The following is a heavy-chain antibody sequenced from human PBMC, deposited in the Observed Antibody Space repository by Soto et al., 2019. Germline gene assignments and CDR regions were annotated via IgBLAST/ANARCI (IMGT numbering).Heavy chain of an antibody. CDR2: ISTDESNE. V-gene: IGHV3-33*01. Sequence: GGSLRLSCAASGFSFSNSVIHWVRQAPGRGLEWVAVISTDESNEDYADSVKGRFTISRDNSKSTLYLQMNSLRAEDTAAYYCARGLIKLAGGAFDIWGQGTMVTVSS. CDR3: ARGLIKLAGGAFDI. J-gene: IGHJ3*02. D-gene: IGHD3-16*01. CDR1: GFSFSNSV.